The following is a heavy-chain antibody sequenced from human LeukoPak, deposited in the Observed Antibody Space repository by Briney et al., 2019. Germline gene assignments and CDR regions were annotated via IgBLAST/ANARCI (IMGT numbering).Heavy chain of an antibody. D-gene: IGHD1-14*01. V-gene: IGHV3-21*01. CDR1: GFTFSSYE. J-gene: IGHJ6*03. Sequence: GGSLRLSCAASGFTFSSYEMNWVRQAPGKGLEWVSSICSSGSYIYYADSVKGRFTISRDNAKNSLYLQMNSLRAEDTAVYYCARVGPWVNPDYYYYYMDVWGKGTTVTVSS. CDR3: ARVGPWVNPDYYYYYMDV. CDR2: ICSSGSYI.